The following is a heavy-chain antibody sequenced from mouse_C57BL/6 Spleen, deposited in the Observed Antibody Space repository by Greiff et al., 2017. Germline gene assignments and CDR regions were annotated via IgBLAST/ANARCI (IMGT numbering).Heavy chain of an antibody. Sequence: QVQLQQSGPELVKPGASVKISCKASGYAFSSSWMNWVKQRPGKGLEWIGRIYPGDGDTNYNGKFKGKATLTADKSSSTAYMQLSSRASEDSAVYFCSRGAIIYYYGGYFDYWGQGTTLTVSS. CDR2: IYPGDGDT. D-gene: IGHD1-1*01. J-gene: IGHJ2*01. V-gene: IGHV1-82*01. CDR3: SRGAIIYYYGGYFDY. CDR1: GYAFSSSW.